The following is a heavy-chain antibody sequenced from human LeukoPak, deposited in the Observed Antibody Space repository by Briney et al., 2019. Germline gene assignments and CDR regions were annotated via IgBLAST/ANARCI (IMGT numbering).Heavy chain of an antibody. CDR1: GYTFTSYA. CDR2: INTNTGNP. D-gene: IGHD3-10*01. J-gene: IGHJ3*02. Sequence: ASVKVSCKASGYTFTSYAMNWVRQAPGQGLEWMEWINTNTGNPTYAQGFTGRFVFSLDTSVSTAYLQISSLKAEDTAVYYCARVKRFGELVDAFDIWGQGTMVTVSS. V-gene: IGHV7-4-1*02. CDR3: ARVKRFGELVDAFDI.